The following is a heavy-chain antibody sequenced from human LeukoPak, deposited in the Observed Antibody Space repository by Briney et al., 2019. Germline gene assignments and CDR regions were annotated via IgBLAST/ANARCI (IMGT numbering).Heavy chain of an antibody. V-gene: IGHV4-39*07. CDR2: VYYSGSA. Sequence: ASETLPLTCTVSGGSVGSGSYYWSWIRQSPGQGLEWIGNVYYSGSAYYNPSLKSRVTMSVDTSKNQFSLKLSSVTAADTAVYYCARRAHLLGYCSGGSCYSGDYFEYWGQGILVTVSS. CDR1: GGSVGSGSYY. D-gene: IGHD2-15*01. CDR3: ARRAHLLGYCSGGSCYSGDYFEY. J-gene: IGHJ4*02.